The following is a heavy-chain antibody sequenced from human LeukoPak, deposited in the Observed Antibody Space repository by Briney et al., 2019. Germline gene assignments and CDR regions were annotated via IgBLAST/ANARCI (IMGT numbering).Heavy chain of an antibody. J-gene: IGHJ4*02. V-gene: IGHV3-74*01. CDR3: AREGYSSSAGFDY. CDR1: GFTFSSYW. Sequence: GGSLRLSCAASGFTFSSYWMHWVRQAPGKGLVWVSRINSDGSSTSYADSVKGRFTISRDNAKNTLYLQMNSLRVEDTAVYYCAREGYSSSAGFDYWGQGTLVTVSS. D-gene: IGHD6-6*01. CDR2: INSDGSST.